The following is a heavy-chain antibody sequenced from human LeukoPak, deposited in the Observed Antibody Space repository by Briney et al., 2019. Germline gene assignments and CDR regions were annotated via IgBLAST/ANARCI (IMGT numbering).Heavy chain of an antibody. J-gene: IGHJ4*02. D-gene: IGHD1-26*01. CDR1: GGSISSYD. V-gene: IGHV4-59*01. CDR2: IYYSGST. CDR3: AREDSGLVFGY. Sequence: SETLSLTCTVSGGSISSYDWSWLRQPPGKGLEWIGYIYYSGSTNYNPSLKSRVTISVDTSKNQFSLKLSSVAAADTAVYYCAREDSGLVFGYWGQGTLVTVSS.